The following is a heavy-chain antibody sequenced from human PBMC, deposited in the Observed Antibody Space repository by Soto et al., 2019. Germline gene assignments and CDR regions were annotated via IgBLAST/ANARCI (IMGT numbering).Heavy chain of an antibody. Sequence: EVQLVESGGGLVKPGGSLRLSCAVSGFTFGSCTMNWVRQAPGKGLEWVSSISGGGSMYYADSVKGRFTISRDNAKNSLYPQMNGLRTEDTAVYYCAREVQPVVRREYDCWGQGPLVSVSS. CDR1: GFTFGSCT. CDR2: ISGGGSM. V-gene: IGHV3-21*01. J-gene: IGHJ4*02. CDR3: AREVQPVVRREYDC. D-gene: IGHD1-1*01.